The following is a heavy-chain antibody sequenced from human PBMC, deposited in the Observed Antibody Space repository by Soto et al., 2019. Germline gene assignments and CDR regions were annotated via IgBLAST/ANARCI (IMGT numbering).Heavy chain of an antibody. CDR2: ISYDGSNK. J-gene: IGHJ6*02. CDR1: GFTFSSYG. V-gene: IGHV3-30*18. CDR3: AKDLKSYYYDSSGYYTYYYYGMDV. Sequence: GGSLRLSCAASGFTFSSYGMHWVRQAPGKGLEWVAVISYDGSNKYYADSVKGRFTISRDNSKNTLYLQMNSLRAEDTAVYYCAKDLKSYYYDSSGYYTYYYYGMDVWGQGTTVTVSS. D-gene: IGHD3-22*01.